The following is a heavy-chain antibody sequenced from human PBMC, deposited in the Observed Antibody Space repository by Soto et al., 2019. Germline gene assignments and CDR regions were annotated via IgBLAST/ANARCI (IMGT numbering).Heavy chain of an antibody. CDR1: GFTFSNXA. CDR2: ISATGGGT. V-gene: IGHV3-23*01. Sequence: LXLXCAASGFTFSNXAMSWVHHAPGKGLEWVSLISATGGGTYYADSVKGRFNISRDNSHNTLYLQVHSLTPEDTAVYYCAKDRRAGGNSAFYFDFWGQGAQGTVSS. D-gene: IGHD3-16*01. J-gene: IGHJ4*02. CDR3: AKDRRAGGNSAFYFDF.